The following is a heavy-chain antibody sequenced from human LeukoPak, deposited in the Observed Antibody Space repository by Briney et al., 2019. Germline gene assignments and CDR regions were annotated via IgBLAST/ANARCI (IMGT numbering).Heavy chain of an antibody. CDR1: GFTFSTYT. CDR3: ARGIDEWLYLNY. Sequence: GGSLRLSCAASGFTFSTYTMNWVRQAPGKGLEWVSTVSDSSDVHYSDSVRGRFTISRDNAKNSLYLQMYSLRAEDTAVYYCARGIDEWLYLNYWGQGALVTVSS. D-gene: IGHD3-3*01. CDR2: VSDSSDV. J-gene: IGHJ4*02. V-gene: IGHV3-21*04.